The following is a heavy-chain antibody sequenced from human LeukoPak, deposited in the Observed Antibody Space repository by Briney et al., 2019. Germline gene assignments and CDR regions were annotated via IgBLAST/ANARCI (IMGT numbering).Heavy chain of an antibody. CDR1: GFTFNLYA. CDR2: ITGSGGST. CDR3: AKATEYYYDSSGSDAFDI. J-gene: IGHJ3*02. V-gene: IGHV3-23*01. Sequence: GGSLRLSCTASGFTFNLYAMTWVRQAPGKGLEWVSAITGSGGSTYYADSVKGRFTISRDNSKNTVYLQMNSLRVDDTAVYYCAKATEYYYDSSGSDAFDIWGQGTMVTVSS. D-gene: IGHD3-22*01.